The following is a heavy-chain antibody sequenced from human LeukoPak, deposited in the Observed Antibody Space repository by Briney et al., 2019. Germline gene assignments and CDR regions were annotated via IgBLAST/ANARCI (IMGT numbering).Heavy chain of an antibody. CDR1: GYTFTGYY. V-gene: IGHV1-2*02. CDR3: ASSGYYGDLPSEHY. J-gene: IGHJ4*02. Sequence: GASVQVSCKASGYTFTGYYMHWVRQAPGQGVEWMGWSNPNSGGTNYAQKFQGRVTMTRDTSISTAYMELSRLRSDDTAVYYCASSGYYGDLPSEHYWGQGTLVTVSS. D-gene: IGHD4-17*01. CDR2: SNPNSGGT.